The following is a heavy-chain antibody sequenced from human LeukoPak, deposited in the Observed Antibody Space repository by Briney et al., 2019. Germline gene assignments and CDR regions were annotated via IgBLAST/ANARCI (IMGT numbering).Heavy chain of an antibody. CDR2: INPNSGGT. Sequence: GASVKVSCKASGGTFSSYAISWVRQAPGQGLEWMGWINPNSGGTNYAQKFQGRVTMTRDTSISTAYMELSRLRSDDTAVYYCARAPRGGLVDYWGQGTLVTVSS. D-gene: IGHD3-16*01. J-gene: IGHJ4*02. CDR1: GGTFSSYA. CDR3: ARAPRGGLVDY. V-gene: IGHV1-2*02.